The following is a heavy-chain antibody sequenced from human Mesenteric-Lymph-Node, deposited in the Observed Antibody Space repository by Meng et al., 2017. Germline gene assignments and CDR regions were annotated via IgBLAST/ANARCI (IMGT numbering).Heavy chain of an antibody. CDR1: GYTFTGYY. J-gene: IGHJ5*02. V-gene: IGHV1-2*02. CDR2: INPNSGGT. CDR3: AREGVEAMLRGVRGIWFDP. Sequence: ASVKVSCKASGYTFTGYYMHWVRQAPGQGLEWMGWINPNSGGTNYAQKFQGRVTMTRDTSISTAYMELSRLRSDDTAVYYCAREGVEAMLRGVRGIWFDPWGQGTLVTVSS. D-gene: IGHD3-10*01.